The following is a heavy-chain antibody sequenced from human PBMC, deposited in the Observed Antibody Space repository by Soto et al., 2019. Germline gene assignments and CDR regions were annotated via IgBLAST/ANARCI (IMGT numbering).Heavy chain of an antibody. CDR1: GGSISTSNW. V-gene: IGHV4-4*02. CDR2: VYRTGST. J-gene: IGHJ4*02. CDR3: ARARATIAAAAIFDC. Sequence: QVQLQESGPGLVKPSGTLSLTCAVSGGSISTSNWWSWVRQPPGKGLEWIGEVYRTGSTNYNPSRESRVTVSIDKSKNQFPLTLPSVTAADTAVYYCARARATIAAAAIFDCWGQGTLVTVSS. D-gene: IGHD6-13*01.